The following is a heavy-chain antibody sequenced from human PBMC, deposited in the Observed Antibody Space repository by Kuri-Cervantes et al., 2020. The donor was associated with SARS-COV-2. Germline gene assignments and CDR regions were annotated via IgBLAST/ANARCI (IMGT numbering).Heavy chain of an antibody. CDR3: ARVYDVDTSSKKAKQSHSILYDY. CDR2: INPNSGGT. CDR1: GYTFTGYY. V-gene: IGHV1-2*02. J-gene: IGHJ4*02. Sequence: ASVKVSCKASGYTFTGYYMHWVRQAPGQGLEWMGWINPNSGGTNYAQKFQGRVTMTRDTSISTAYMELRSLRSDDTAVYYCARVYDVDTSSKKAKQSHSILYDYWGQGTLVTVSS. D-gene: IGHD5-18*01.